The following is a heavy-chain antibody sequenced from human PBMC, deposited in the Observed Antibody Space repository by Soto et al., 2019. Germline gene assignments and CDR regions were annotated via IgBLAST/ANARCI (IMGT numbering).Heavy chain of an antibody. Sequence: GGSLRLSCAASGFTFSDYAMHWVHQGPGKGLEWVAVVSHDGRNTHYADSVKGRFTISRDSSKNTVSLEMTSLRAEDTAVYYCAKGGRQWLVTSDFNYWGQGALVTVSS. CDR3: AKGGRQWLVTSDFNY. V-gene: IGHV3-30*18. D-gene: IGHD6-19*01. CDR1: GFTFSDYA. CDR2: VSHDGRNT. J-gene: IGHJ4*02.